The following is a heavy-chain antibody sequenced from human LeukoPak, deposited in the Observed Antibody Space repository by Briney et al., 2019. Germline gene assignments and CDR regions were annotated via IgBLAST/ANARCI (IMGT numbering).Heavy chain of an antibody. D-gene: IGHD2-15*01. CDR2: INPNSGGT. Sequence: GASVKVSCKASGYTFTRYYMHWVRQAPGRGLEWMGRINPNSGGTNNVWKFHGRVTMPRDTHISKAYMELSRLRSDDTAVYYCAREYCSGGSCYGEGDYWGQGTLVTVSS. CDR3: AREYCSGGSCYGEGDY. J-gene: IGHJ4*02. CDR1: GYTFTRYY. V-gene: IGHV1-2*06.